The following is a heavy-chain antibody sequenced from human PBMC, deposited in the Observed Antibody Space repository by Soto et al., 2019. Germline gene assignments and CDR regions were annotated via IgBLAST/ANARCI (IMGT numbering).Heavy chain of an antibody. Sequence: GWSLRLSCVAPGFTFNSYAMSWVRQAPGKGLEWVSAIGGSGGSTYYADSVRGRFTISRDNSKNMVYLQMNSLRAEDTAVYYCAGVMRDSYFDYWGQRTLVTGSS. J-gene: IGHJ4*02. CDR1: GFTFNSYA. V-gene: IGHV3-23*01. D-gene: IGHD3-16*01. CDR2: IGGSGGST. CDR3: AGVMRDSYFDY.